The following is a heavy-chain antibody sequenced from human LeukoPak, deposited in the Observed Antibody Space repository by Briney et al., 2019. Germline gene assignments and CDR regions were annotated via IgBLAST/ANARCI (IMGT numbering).Heavy chain of an antibody. V-gene: IGHV1-2*02. J-gene: IGHJ4*02. D-gene: IGHD2-21*02. Sequence: ASVTVSCKSSGYTFSDYYMHWVRQAPGKGLEWVGWINLNSGGTNFVRKFQGRVTMTRDTSISTAFMELSMLRSDDTAVYYCAMESYCGGDCRSPFFDYWGQGTLVTVSS. CDR1: GYTFSDYY. CDR3: AMESYCGGDCRSPFFDY. CDR2: INLNSGGT.